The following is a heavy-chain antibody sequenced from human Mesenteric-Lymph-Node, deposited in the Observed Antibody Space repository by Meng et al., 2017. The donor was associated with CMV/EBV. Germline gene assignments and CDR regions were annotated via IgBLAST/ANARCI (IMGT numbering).Heavy chain of an antibody. V-gene: IGHV3-33*01. CDR3: ARCRGDDYFDY. Sequence: GGSLRLSCAASGFTFSSCGMHWVRQAPGKGLEWVAVIWYDGGNKYYADSVKGRFTISRDNSKNTLYLQMNSLRAEDTAVYYCARCRGDDYFDYWGQGTLVTVSS. CDR1: GFTFSSCG. CDR2: IWYDGGNK. D-gene: IGHD3-10*01. J-gene: IGHJ4*02.